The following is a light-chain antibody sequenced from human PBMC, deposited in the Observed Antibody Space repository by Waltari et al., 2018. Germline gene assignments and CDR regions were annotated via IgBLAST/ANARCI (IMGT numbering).Light chain of an antibody. J-gene: IGKJ1*01. CDR3: QQYNGYFTWT. V-gene: IGKV1-5*01. CDR2: GAS. CDR1: QNIRDW. Sequence: DVQMTQSPSTLSASVGDRVTITCRARQNIRDWLAWYWQRPGKAPRLLIYGASTLQTGVPARFSGSGSGTEFTLTINSLQPDDFATYYCQQYNGYFTWTFGQGTKVEI.